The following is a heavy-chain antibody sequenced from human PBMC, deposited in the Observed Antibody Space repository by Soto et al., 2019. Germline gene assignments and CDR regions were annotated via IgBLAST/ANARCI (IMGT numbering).Heavy chain of an antibody. D-gene: IGHD5-12*01. Sequence: GGSLRLSCAASGFAYSSYWMSWVRQAPGKGLEWVANIMQDGSEKYYVDSVKGRFTVSRDNAKNSLYLQMNSLRAEDTAVYYCASREWQRQFDYWGQGTLVTVS. V-gene: IGHV3-7*03. J-gene: IGHJ4*02. CDR1: GFAYSSYW. CDR2: IMQDGSEK. CDR3: ASREWQRQFDY.